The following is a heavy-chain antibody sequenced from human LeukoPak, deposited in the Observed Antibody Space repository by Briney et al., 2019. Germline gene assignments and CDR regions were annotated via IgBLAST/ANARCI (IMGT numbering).Heavy chain of an antibody. J-gene: IGHJ4*02. CDR2: VQYDGNNK. V-gene: IGHV3-30*02. CDR1: GFTFSTYG. CDR3: AKDRLAESGDFDY. Sequence: GGSLRLSCAPSGFTFSTYGIHWVRQGPGKGLEWVAFVQYDGNNKYYADSVKGRFTISRDSSMNTVFLQMNSLRAEDTALYYCAKDRLAESGDFDYWGQGTLVIVSS. D-gene: IGHD6-19*01.